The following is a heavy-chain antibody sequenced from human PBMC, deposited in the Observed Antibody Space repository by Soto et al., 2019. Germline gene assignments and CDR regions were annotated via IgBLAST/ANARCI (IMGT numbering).Heavy chain of an antibody. CDR2: ISGSGGST. CDR3: AKDRSVYYYYYMDV. V-gene: IGHV3-23*01. Sequence: EVQLLESGGGLVQPGGSLRLSCAASGFTFSSYAMSWVRQAPGKGLKWVSAISGSGGSTYYADSVKGRFTISRDNSKNTLYLQMNSLRAEDTAVYYCAKDRSVYYYYYMDVWGKGTTVTVSS. CDR1: GFTFSSYA. J-gene: IGHJ6*03.